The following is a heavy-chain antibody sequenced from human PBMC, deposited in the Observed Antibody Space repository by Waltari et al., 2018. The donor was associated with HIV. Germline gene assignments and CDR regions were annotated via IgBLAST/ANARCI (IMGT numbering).Heavy chain of an antibody. V-gene: IGHV3-49*04. D-gene: IGHD3-22*01. Sequence: GESGGTLVQPGRSLRLSCSTSGFTFGDFAIIWVRQAPGKGLEWVGLIRTKTYGGTTEYAASVKGRFSISRDDSRSIAYLQMNSLKTEDTAVYFCSRQHDSSGYYTRGLFYFDYWGQGNLVTVSS. CDR2: IRTKTYGGTT. CDR1: GFTFGDFA. CDR3: SRQHDSSGYYTRGLFYFDY. J-gene: IGHJ4*02.